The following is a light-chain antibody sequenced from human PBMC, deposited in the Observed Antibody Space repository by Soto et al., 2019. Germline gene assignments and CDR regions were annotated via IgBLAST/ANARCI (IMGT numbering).Light chain of an antibody. CDR2: GAS. Sequence: EIVLTQSPGTLSLSPGEGATLSCRASQSVSSSYLAWYQQKPGQAPRLLIYGASSRATGIPDRFSGSGSGTDFTLTISRLEPEDFAVYYCQQYGSSPPKYTCGQGTKLEIK. CDR3: QQYGSSPPKYT. V-gene: IGKV3-20*01. J-gene: IGKJ2*01. CDR1: QSVSSSY.